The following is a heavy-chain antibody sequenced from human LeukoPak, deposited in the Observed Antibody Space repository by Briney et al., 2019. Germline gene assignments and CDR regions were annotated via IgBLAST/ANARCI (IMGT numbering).Heavy chain of an antibody. J-gene: IGHJ3*02. CDR1: GGSISSSSYY. D-gene: IGHD3-16*01. V-gene: IGHV4-39*07. Sequence: PSETLSLTCTVSGGSISSSSYYWGWIRQPPGKGLEWIGSIYYSGSTYNNPSLKSRVTISVDTSKNQFSLKLSSVTAADTAVYYCASGRYDYVWGSHPSHPGAFDIWGQGTMVTVSS. CDR2: IYYSGST. CDR3: ASGRYDYVWGSHPSHPGAFDI.